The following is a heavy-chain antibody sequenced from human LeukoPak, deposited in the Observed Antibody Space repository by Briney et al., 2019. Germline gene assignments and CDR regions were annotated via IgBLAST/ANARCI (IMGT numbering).Heavy chain of an antibody. D-gene: IGHD3-3*01. V-gene: IGHV4-39*01. CDR2: IYYSGST. Sequence: SETLSLTCTVSGGSISSSSYYWGWIRQPPGKGLEWIGSIYYSGSTYYNPSLKSRVTISVDTSKNQFSLKLSSVTAADTAVYYCARQDHFWSGIAFDIWGQGTMVTVSS. CDR3: ARQDHFWSGIAFDI. J-gene: IGHJ3*02. CDR1: GGSISSSSYY.